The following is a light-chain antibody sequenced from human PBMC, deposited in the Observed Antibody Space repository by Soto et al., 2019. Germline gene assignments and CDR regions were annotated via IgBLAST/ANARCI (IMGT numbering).Light chain of an antibody. V-gene: IGKV1-39*01. CDR3: QQTYTSRPWT. Sequence: DIQMTQSPSSLSASVGDRVTITCRASQSISSYLNWYQQKPGKAPKLLIYAASSLQSGVPSRFSGSGSGTDFTLTISSLQPEDFATYYCQQTYTSRPWTFGRGTKVDIK. CDR2: AAS. J-gene: IGKJ1*01. CDR1: QSISSY.